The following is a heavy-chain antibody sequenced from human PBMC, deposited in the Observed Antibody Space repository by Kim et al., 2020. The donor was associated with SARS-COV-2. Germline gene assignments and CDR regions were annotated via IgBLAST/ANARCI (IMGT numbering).Heavy chain of an antibody. CDR2: ISWNSGSI. Sequence: GGSLRLSCAASGFTFDDYAMHWVRQAPGKGLEWVSGISWNSGSIGYADSVKGRFTISRDNAKNSLYLQMNSLRAEDTALYYCAKEASGSYFDYWGQGTLVTVSS. J-gene: IGHJ4*02. CDR1: GFTFDDYA. CDR3: AKEASGSYFDY. D-gene: IGHD3-10*01. V-gene: IGHV3-9*01.